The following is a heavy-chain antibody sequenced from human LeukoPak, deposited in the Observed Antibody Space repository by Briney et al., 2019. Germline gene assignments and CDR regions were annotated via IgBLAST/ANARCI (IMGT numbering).Heavy chain of an antibody. CDR1: GGSVSSGNYY. CDR3: ARIGGGWFDP. CDR2: IYYSGSP. J-gene: IGHJ5*02. D-gene: IGHD2-15*01. V-gene: IGHV4-61*01. Sequence: SETLSLTCTVSGGSVSSGNYYWSWIRQPPGKGLEWVGYIYYSGSPSYNPSLKSRVTMSVDTSKNQFSLKLSSVTAADTAVYYCARIGGGWFDPWGQGTLVTVST.